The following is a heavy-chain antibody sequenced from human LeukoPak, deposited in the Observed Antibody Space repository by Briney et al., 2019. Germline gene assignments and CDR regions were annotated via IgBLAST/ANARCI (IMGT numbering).Heavy chain of an antibody. Sequence: GGSLRLSCAASGFTFSSYSMNWVRQAPGKGLKWVSYISSSSSTIYYADSVKGRFTISRDNAKNSLYLQMNSLRAEDTAVYYCARDSITIFGVINYWGQGTLVTVSS. J-gene: IGHJ4*02. CDR1: GFTFSSYS. CDR3: ARDSITIFGVINY. CDR2: ISSSSSTI. D-gene: IGHD3-3*01. V-gene: IGHV3-48*01.